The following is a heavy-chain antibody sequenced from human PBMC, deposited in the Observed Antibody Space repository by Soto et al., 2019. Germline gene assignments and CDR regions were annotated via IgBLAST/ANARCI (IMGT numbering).Heavy chain of an antibody. J-gene: IGHJ4*02. CDR2: TYYRSKWYN. CDR3: ASSCRGNDCYLFDY. Sequence: SQTLSLTCAISGDSVSSNSVAWNWIRQSPSRGLEWLGRTYYRSKWYNDYAVSVKSRITINPDTSKNQFSLQLNSATPEDTAVYYCASSCRGNDCYLFDYWGQGTLVTVSS. CDR1: GDSVSSNSVA. D-gene: IGHD2-21*02. V-gene: IGHV6-1*01.